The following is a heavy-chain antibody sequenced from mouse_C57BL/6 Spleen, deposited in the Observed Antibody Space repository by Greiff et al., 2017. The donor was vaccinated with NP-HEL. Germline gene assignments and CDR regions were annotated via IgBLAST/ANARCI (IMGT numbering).Heavy chain of an antibody. CDR2: INPGSGGT. V-gene: IGHV1-54*01. CDR3: ARSRLLRYYAMDY. J-gene: IGHJ4*01. CDR1: GYAFTNYL. D-gene: IGHD2-3*01. Sequence: QVQLQQSGAGLVRPGTSVKVSCKASGYAFTNYLIEWVKQRPGQGLEWIGVINPGSGGTNYNEKFKGKVTLTADKSSSTDYMQLSSLTSEDSAVYFCARSRLLRYYAMDYWGQGTSVTVSS.